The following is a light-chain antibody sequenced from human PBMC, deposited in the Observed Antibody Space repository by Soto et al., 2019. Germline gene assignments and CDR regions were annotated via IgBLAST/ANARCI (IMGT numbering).Light chain of an antibody. J-gene: IGKJ1*01. CDR1: QSISSW. V-gene: IGKV1-5*01. CDR3: QQYNSYSWT. Sequence: IQMTQSPSTLSGSVGDSVTITCRASQSISSWLAWYQQKPGKAPKLLIYDASSLESGVPSRFSGSGSGTEFALTISSLQPDDFATYYCQQYNSYSWTFGQGTKVDIK. CDR2: DAS.